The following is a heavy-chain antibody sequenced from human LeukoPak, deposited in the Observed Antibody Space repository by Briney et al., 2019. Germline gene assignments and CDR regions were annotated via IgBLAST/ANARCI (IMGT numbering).Heavy chain of an antibody. V-gene: IGHV3-7*01. CDR2: MKYDGSEK. CDR3: ARDIEAAGLFLDY. J-gene: IGHJ4*02. CDR1: GFTFSNYG. Sequence: GRSLRLSCAASGFTFSNYGTHWVRQAPGKGLEWVANMKYDGSEKYYVDSVKGRFTISRDNAKNSLYLQMNSLRAEDTAVYYCARDIEAAGLFLDYWGQGTLVTVSS. D-gene: IGHD6-13*01.